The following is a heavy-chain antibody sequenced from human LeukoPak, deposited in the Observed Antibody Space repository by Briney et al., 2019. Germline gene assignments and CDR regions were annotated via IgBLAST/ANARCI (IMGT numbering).Heavy chain of an antibody. D-gene: IGHD3-9*01. J-gene: IGHJ4*02. CDR2: ISAYNGNT. Sequence: ASVKVSCKASGYTFTSYGISWVRQAPGQGLEWMGWISAYNGNTNYAQKLQGRVTMTTDTSTSTAYMELRSLRSDDTAVYYCARMGGYYDILTGYYPPLYYLDYWGQGTLVTVSS. CDR3: ARMGGYYDILTGYYPPLYYLDY. CDR1: GYTFTSYG. V-gene: IGHV1-18*01.